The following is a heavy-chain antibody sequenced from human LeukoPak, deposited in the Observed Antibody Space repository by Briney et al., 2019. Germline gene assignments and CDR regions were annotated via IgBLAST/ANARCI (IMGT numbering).Heavy chain of an antibody. Sequence: SQTLSLTCTVSGGSISSGSYYWSWIRQPAGKGLEWIGRIYTSGSTNYNPSLKRRVTISVATSKNQFSLKLSSVTAADTAVYYWARGIDYWGQGTLVTVSS. CDR2: IYTSGST. J-gene: IGHJ4*02. D-gene: IGHD3-10*01. CDR3: ARGIDY. CDR1: GGSISSGSYY. V-gene: IGHV4-61*02.